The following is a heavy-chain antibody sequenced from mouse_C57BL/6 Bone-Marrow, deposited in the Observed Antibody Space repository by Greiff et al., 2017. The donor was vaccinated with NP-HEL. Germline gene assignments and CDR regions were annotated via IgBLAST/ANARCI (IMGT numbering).Heavy chain of an antibody. CDR1: GFTFSDYY. D-gene: IGHD4-1*01. CDR2: INYDGSST. Sequence: EVKLMESEGGLVQPGSSMKLSCTASGFTFSDYYMAWVRQVPEKGLEWVANINYDGSSTYYLDSLKSRFIISRDNAKNILYLQMSSLKSEDTATYYCARNWDFDYWGQGTTLTVSS. CDR3: ARNWDFDY. J-gene: IGHJ2*01. V-gene: IGHV5-16*01.